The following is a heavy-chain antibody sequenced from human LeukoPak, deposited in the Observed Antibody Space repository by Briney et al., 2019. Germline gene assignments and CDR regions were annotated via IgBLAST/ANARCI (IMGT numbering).Heavy chain of an antibody. Sequence: PGGSLRLSCAASGFTFSSYWMHWVRQVPGKGLEWVSTISGGGRSTDYADSVKGHFTISRDNSKNTLYLQMNSLRAEDTAVYYCARERYFDYWGQGTLVTVSS. CDR2: ISGGGRST. J-gene: IGHJ4*02. CDR3: ARERYFDY. V-gene: IGHV3-23*01. CDR1: GFTFSSYW.